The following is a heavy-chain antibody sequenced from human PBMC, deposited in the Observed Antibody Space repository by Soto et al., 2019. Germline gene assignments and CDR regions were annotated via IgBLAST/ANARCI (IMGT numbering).Heavy chain of an antibody. CDR1: GFTFSSYA. Sequence: GGSLRLSCAASGFTFSSYAMSWVRQAPGKGLEWVSYISSSGGTIYYADSVKGRFTISRDNAKNTLYVQMNSLRAEDTAVYYCAREGGCTSTSCPSGQYYMDVWGKGTTVTVSS. D-gene: IGHD2-2*01. V-gene: IGHV3-23*01. CDR3: AREGGCTSTSCPSGQYYMDV. J-gene: IGHJ6*03. CDR2: ISSSGGTI.